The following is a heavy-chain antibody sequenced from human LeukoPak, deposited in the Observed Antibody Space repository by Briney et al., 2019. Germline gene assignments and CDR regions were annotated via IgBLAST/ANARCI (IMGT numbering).Heavy chain of an antibody. V-gene: IGHV1-2*02. CDR3: ARTMSYHWRIDY. Sequence: GASVKVSCKASGYTFTGYCIHWVRQAPGQGLEWMGWVNPDSGGTHYAQSFQGRVTMTRETSITTAFMELSSLTSDDTAMYYCARTMSYHWRIDYWGQGTLVTVSS. J-gene: IGHJ4*02. D-gene: IGHD3-16*02. CDR1: GYTFTGYC. CDR2: VNPDSGGT.